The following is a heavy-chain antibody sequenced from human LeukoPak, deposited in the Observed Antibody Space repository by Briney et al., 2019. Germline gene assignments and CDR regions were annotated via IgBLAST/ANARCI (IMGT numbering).Heavy chain of an antibody. CDR1: GGSISGYY. D-gene: IGHD5-24*01. V-gene: IGHV4-59*12. Sequence: SETLSLTCTVSGGSISGYYWSWIRQPPGKGLEWIGYIYYSGSTNYNPSLKSRVTISVDTSKNQFSLKLSSVTAADTAVYYCARVFRSRDGYNREFDYWGQGTLVTVSS. J-gene: IGHJ4*02. CDR3: ARVFRSRDGYNREFDY. CDR2: IYYSGST.